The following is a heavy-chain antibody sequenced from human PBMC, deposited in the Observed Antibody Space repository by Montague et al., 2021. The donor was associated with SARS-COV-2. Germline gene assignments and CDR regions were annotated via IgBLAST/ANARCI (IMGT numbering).Heavy chain of an antibody. J-gene: IGHJ6*02. V-gene: IGHV4-34*01. CDR1: GVSFRGYY. CDR2: INHSGST. D-gene: IGHD4-17*01. Sequence: SETLSLTCAVYGVSFRGYYWSWIRQPPGKGLEWIGEINHSGSTNYNPSLKSRVTISVDTSKNQFSLKLSSVTAADTAVYYCARGRSVTTSYYYYGMDVWGQGTTVTVSS. CDR3: ARGRSVTTSYYYYGMDV.